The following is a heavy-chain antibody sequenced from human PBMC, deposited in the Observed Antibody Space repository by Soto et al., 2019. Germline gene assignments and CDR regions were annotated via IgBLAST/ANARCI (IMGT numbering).Heavy chain of an antibody. V-gene: IGHV3-9*01. CDR2: ISWNSGSI. CDR3: AKLAVAGRLEWDYWYFDL. Sequence: EVQLVESGGGLVQPGRSLRLSCAASGFTFDDYAMHWVRQAPGKGLEWVSGISWNSGSIGYADSVKGRFTISRDNAKNSLYLQMNSLRAEDTALYYCAKLAVAGRLEWDYWYFDLWGRGTLVTVSS. J-gene: IGHJ2*01. D-gene: IGHD6-19*01. CDR1: GFTFDDYA.